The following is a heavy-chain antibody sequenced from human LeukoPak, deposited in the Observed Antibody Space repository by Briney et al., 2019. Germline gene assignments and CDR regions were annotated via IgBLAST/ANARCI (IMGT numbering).Heavy chain of an antibody. V-gene: IGHV4-61*01. D-gene: IGHD5-24*01. Sequence: SQTPSLTRSVSGDSATSSPYYSGSIRHPPGKGLEWIGNTFSTATLYNASLRSRVTILVDTSKNQFSLKLTSATAADTAIYYCARYKFHNYFDPWGQGTLVVVSS. CDR1: GDSATSSPYY. J-gene: IGHJ5*02. CDR3: ARYKFHNYFDP. CDR2: TFSTAT.